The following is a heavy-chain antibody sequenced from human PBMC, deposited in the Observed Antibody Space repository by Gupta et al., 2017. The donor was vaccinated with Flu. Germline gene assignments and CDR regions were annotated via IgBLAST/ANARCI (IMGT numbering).Heavy chain of an antibody. J-gene: IGHJ4*02. CDR3: ARQFCSGTSCYPYFDY. CDR2: INPGIGST. CDR1: GYTFTDSY. V-gene: IGHV1-46*01. Sequence: QVQLAQSGAEVQRPGASVRISCTASGYTFTDSYLHWMRQAPGQRIEWMGMINPGIGSTTYTQDFQDRLTMTRDTSTSTVYMELTSLRSDDTATYYCARQFCSGTSCYPYFDYWGQGSRVTVSS. D-gene: IGHD2-2*01.